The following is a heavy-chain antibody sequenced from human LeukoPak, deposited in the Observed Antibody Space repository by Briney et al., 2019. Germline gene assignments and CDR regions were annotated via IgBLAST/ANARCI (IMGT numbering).Heavy chain of an antibody. D-gene: IGHD3-22*01. CDR3: ARHLYYYDSSGYYRHTWGAFDI. CDR2: IYYSGST. Sequence: PSETLSLTCTVSGGSISSSSYYWGWIRQPPGKGLEWIGSIYYSGSTYYNPSLKSRVTISVDTSKNQFSLKLSSVTAADTAVYYCARHLYYYDSSGYYRHTWGAFDIWGQGTMVTVSS. J-gene: IGHJ3*02. V-gene: IGHV4-39*07. CDR1: GGSISSSSYY.